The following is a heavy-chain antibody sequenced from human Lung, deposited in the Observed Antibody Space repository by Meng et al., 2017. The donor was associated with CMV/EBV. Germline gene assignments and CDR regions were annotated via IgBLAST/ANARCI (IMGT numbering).Heavy chain of an antibody. V-gene: IGHV3-7*01. J-gene: IGHJ3*02. Sequence: GESXKISCVASGFTFSSYWMSWVRQAPGRGLEWVANINLYGSEKYYMDSVKGRFTISRDNAKNSLYLQMNSLRAEDTAVYYCVTDQDRFGGIWGPGKMVTVSS. CDR3: VTDQDRFGGI. D-gene: IGHD3-16*01. CDR2: INLYGSEK. CDR1: GFTFSSYW.